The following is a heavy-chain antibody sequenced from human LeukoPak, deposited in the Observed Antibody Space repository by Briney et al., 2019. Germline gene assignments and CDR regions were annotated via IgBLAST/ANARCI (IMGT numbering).Heavy chain of an antibody. CDR2: IIPMFGIA. V-gene: IGHV1-69*10. D-gene: IGHD3-22*01. Sequence: SVKVSCKASGGTFSSYEISWVRQAPGQGLEWMGGIIPMFGIAKYAQKFQGRVTITADKSTSTAYMELSSLRSEDTAVYYCAGRYDSSGYPLHWGQGTLVTVSS. J-gene: IGHJ4*02. CDR3: AGRYDSSGYPLH. CDR1: GGTFSSYE.